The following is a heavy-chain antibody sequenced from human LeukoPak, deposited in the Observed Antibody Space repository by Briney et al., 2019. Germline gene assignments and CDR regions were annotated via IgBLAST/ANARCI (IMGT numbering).Heavy chain of an antibody. CDR1: GFPLSSYR. Sequence: GGSLRLSCAASGFPLSSYRMNWVRQAPGKGLEWVSFISSSSNYIYYADSVKGRFTISRDNAKNSLYLQMNSLRVEDTAVYYCAKAQLRVTTGIDNWGQGTLVTVSS. CDR3: AKAQLRVTTGIDN. J-gene: IGHJ4*02. V-gene: IGHV3-21*01. D-gene: IGHD4-17*01. CDR2: ISSSSNYI.